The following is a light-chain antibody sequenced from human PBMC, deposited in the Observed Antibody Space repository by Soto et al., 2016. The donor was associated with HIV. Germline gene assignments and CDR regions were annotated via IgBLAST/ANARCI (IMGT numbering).Light chain of an antibody. J-gene: IGLJ3*02. Sequence: SYVLTQPPSVSVAPGQTARITCGGHNIGDRSVHWYQQRPGQAPALVVYDDDDRPSGIPERFSGSNSGNTATLTISRVEAGDEADYHCQVWHSSSGSVGWFGGGTKRDRP. V-gene: IGLV3-21*02. CDR1: NIGDRS. CDR3: QVWHSSSGSVGW. CDR2: DDD.